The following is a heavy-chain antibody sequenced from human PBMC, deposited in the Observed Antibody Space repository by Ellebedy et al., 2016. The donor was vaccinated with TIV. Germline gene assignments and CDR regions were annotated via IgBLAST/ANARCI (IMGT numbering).Heavy chain of an antibody. CDR1: GFTFSIYA. CDR3: VTSAVGHSHGYYFDY. CDR2: ISGSGDRT. D-gene: IGHD3-22*01. J-gene: IGHJ4*02. V-gene: IGHV3-23*01. Sequence: PGGSLRLSCAASGFTFSIYAMSWVRQAPGKGLEWVSLISGSGDRTYYAGSVKGRFTISRDNSKNTVYLQMNGLIAEDTAVYYCVTSAVGHSHGYYFDYWGQGTLVTVSA.